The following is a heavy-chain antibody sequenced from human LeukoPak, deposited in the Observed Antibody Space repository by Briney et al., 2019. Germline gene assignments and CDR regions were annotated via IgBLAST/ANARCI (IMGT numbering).Heavy chain of an antibody. CDR1: GLTFNNYA. Sequence: GGSLRLSCAVSGLTFNNYAMSWVRQAPGKGLEWVSAISKSGDHTYYAASAKGRFTIYRDNSKNTQYLQMNSLRAEDTAVYYCATSWGPDTSAFRRGRDGMDVWGQGTTVIVS. V-gene: IGHV3-23*01. D-gene: IGHD3-16*01. J-gene: IGHJ6*02. CDR3: ATSWGPDTSAFRRGRDGMDV. CDR2: ISKSGDHT.